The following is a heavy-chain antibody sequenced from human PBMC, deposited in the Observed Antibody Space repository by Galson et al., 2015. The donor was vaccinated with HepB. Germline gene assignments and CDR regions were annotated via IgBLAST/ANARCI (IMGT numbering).Heavy chain of an antibody. Sequence: SLRLSCASSGFTFGSYWMSWVRQAPGKGLEWVANIQEDGSEKYYVDSVKGRFTISRDNDKNSLYLQMRSLRAEDTAVYYCARTFYYDSSGYYYGNYFDYWGQGTLVTVSS. J-gene: IGHJ4*02. D-gene: IGHD3-22*01. CDR3: ARTFYYDSSGYYYGNYFDY. V-gene: IGHV3-7*01. CDR2: IQEDGSEK. CDR1: GFTFGSYW.